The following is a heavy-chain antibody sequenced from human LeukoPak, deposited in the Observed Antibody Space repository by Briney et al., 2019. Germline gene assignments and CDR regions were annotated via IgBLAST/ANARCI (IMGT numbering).Heavy chain of an antibody. D-gene: IGHD3-9*01. CDR3: AREGEYYDILSGYSDGFDY. V-gene: IGHV3-7*01. J-gene: IGHJ4*02. Sequence: GGSLRLSCAASGFTFSSYWMSWVRQAPGKGLEWVANIKQDGSEKYYVDSVKGRFTISRYNAKNSLYMQMSRVRAEDTAVYYGAREGEYYDILSGYSDGFDYWGQGTLVTVSS. CDR1: GFTFSSYW. CDR2: IKQDGSEK.